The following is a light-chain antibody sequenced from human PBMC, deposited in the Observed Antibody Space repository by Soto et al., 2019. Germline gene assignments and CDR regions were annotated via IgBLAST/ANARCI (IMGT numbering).Light chain of an antibody. CDR1: QSVSSY. J-gene: IGKJ5*01. CDR2: DAS. V-gene: IGKV3-11*01. CDR3: QQRSNWIT. Sequence: IVLTHSPATLSLSPGEMATLSFRASQSVSSYVAWYQQKPGQAPRLLIYDASNRATGIPARFSGSGSGTDFTLTISSLEPEDFAVYYCQQRSNWITFGQGTRLEIK.